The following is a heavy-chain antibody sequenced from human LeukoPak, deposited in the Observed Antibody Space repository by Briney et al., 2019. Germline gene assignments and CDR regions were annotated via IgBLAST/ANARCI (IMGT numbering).Heavy chain of an antibody. CDR2: IYYSGST. Sequence: SETLSLTCTVSGGSLSSGDYYWSWLRQPPGTGLEWIGYIYYSGSTYYNPSLKSRVTISGDTSKNQFSLKLSSVTAADTAVYYCAREDYGSRGGMDVWGQGTTVTVSS. D-gene: IGHD4-17*01. J-gene: IGHJ6*02. CDR1: GGSLSSGDYY. CDR3: AREDYGSRGGMDV. V-gene: IGHV4-30-4*01.